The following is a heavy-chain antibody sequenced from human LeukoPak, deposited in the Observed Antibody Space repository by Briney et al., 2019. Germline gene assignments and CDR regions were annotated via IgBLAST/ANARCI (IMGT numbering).Heavy chain of an antibody. CDR1: GFTVSSIY. Sequence: GGSLRLSCAASGFTVSSIYVSWVRQAPGKGLEWVSVIYSGGSTYYADSVKGRFTISRDNSKNTLYLQMNSLRAEDTAVYYCARDHGSGSYWGPKFDYWGQGTLVTVSS. J-gene: IGHJ4*02. V-gene: IGHV3-66*01. D-gene: IGHD1-26*01. CDR2: IYSGGST. CDR3: ARDHGSGSYWGPKFDY.